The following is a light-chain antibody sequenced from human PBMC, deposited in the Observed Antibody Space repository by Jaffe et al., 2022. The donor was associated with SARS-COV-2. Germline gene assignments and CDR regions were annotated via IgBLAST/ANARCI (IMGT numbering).Light chain of an antibody. J-gene: IGKJ4*01. CDR2: AAS. Sequence: DIQMTQSPSSLSASVGDRVTITCRASRNIDNYLSWYQHKPGRAPKVLIYAASTLQNGVPSRFSGSGSGTDFSLTISSLQPEDSASYYCLQSYTMPQVTFGGGSKVEIK. CDR3: LQSYTMPQVT. V-gene: IGKV1-39*01. CDR1: RNIDNY.